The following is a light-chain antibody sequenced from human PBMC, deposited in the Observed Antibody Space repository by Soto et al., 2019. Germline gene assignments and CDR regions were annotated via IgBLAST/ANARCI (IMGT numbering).Light chain of an antibody. CDR1: QSVSSN. CDR2: GAS. Sequence: EIVMTQSPATLSVSTGERATLSCRASQSVSSNLAWYQQKPGQAPRLLIYGASTRATGIPARFSGSGSGIEFTLTISSLQSEDFAVYCCQQYNNWPAFIFGGGAKVEIK. CDR3: QQYNNWPAFI. V-gene: IGKV3-15*01. J-gene: IGKJ4*01.